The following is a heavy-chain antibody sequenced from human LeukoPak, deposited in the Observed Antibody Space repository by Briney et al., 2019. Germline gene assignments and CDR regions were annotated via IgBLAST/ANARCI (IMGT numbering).Heavy chain of an antibody. J-gene: IGHJ4*02. CDR3: AKPVCTITSCQSYFDY. CDR2: ISGDST. CDR1: GFTFSNNA. D-gene: IGHD2-2*01. V-gene: IGHV3-23*01. Sequence: GGSLRLSCAASGFTFSNNAMSWVRQAPGKELEWVSAISGDSTWYADSVKGRFTISRDISKNTLYLQMNSLRAEDTAVYYCAKPVCTITSCQSYFDYWGQGTLLTVSS.